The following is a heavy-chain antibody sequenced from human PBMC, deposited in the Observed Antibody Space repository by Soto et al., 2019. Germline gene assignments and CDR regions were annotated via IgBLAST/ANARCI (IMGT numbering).Heavy chain of an antibody. D-gene: IGHD2-2*01. CDR1: GYTFTSYD. CDR2: MNPNSGNP. CDR3: ARGRKYQPRSLPPYYYYYGMDV. V-gene: IGHV1-8*01. Sequence: QVQLVQSGAEVKKPGASVKVSCKASGYTFTSYDINWVRQATGQGLEWMGWMNPNSGNPGYAQTFQGRVIMTRNTAISTAYMELSSLRSEDTAVYYYARGRKYQPRSLPPYYYYYGMDVWGQGTTVTVSS. J-gene: IGHJ6*02.